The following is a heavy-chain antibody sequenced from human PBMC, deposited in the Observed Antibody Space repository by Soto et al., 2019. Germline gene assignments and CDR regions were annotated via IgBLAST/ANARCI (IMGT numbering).Heavy chain of an antibody. Sequence: PSETLSLTCTVSGCSVSSYYWSWIRQPPGKGLEWIGYIYYSGSTNYNPSLKSRVTISVDTSKNQFSLKLSSVTAADTAVYYCARDYGDPGAYGMDVWGQGTTVTVPS. CDR1: GCSVSSYY. CDR3: ARDYGDPGAYGMDV. CDR2: IYYSGST. J-gene: IGHJ6*02. V-gene: IGHV4-59*02. D-gene: IGHD4-17*01.